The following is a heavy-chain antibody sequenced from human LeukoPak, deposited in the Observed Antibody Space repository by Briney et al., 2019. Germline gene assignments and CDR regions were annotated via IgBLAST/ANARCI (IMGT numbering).Heavy chain of an antibody. J-gene: IGHJ4*02. V-gene: IGHV4-38-2*02. CDR2: IYHSGST. CDR3: ARGHSSGWPTDY. D-gene: IGHD6-19*01. CDR1: GYSISSGYY. Sequence: PSETLSLTCTVSGYSISSGYYRGWIRPPPGKGLEWIGSIYHSGSTYYNPSLESRVTISVDTSKNQFSLKLSSVTAADTAVYYCARGHSSGWPTDYWGQGTLVTVSS.